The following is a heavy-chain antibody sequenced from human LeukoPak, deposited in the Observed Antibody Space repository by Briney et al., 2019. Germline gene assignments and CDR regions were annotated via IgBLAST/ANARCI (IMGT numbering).Heavy chain of an antibody. Sequence: GGSLRLSCAASGFTFSSYAMHWVRQAPGKGLEYVSAISSNGGSTYYANSVKGRFTISRDNSKNTLYLQMGSLRAEDMAVYYCARADYYDSSGYHHPFDYWGQGTLVTVSS. CDR3: ARADYYDSSGYHHPFDY. V-gene: IGHV3-64*01. CDR1: GFTFSSYA. D-gene: IGHD3-22*01. J-gene: IGHJ4*02. CDR2: ISSNGGST.